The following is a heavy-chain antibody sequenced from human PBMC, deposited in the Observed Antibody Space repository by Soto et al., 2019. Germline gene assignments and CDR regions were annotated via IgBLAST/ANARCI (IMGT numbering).Heavy chain of an antibody. CDR2: VFHTGGT. J-gene: IGHJ4*02. D-gene: IGHD6-19*01. V-gene: IGHV4-4*02. Sequence: QVQLQESGPGLVKPSETLSLTCTVSSDSIAGENWWSWVRQPPGLGLEWIGEVFHTGGTNYNPSLKRRVTMEVDKAKNQFSLQLISATAADTAVYYCARVFSSGSGWMYYFDFWGQGTLVSVSS. CDR1: SDSIAGENW. CDR3: ARVFSSGSGWMYYFDF.